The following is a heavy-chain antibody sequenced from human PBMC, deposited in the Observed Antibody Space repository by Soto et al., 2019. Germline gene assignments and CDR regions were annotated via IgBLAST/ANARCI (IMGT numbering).Heavy chain of an antibody. CDR3: ARGGGTTLAPLP. V-gene: IGHV1-2*02. CDR2: INPNSGAT. CDR1: GYTFTGYF. Sequence: ASLHVSCKASGYTFTGYFIHWVRQAPGQGLEWMGWINPNSGATKYAQKFQGRVTMTRDTSIRTAYMELSSLSSDDTAVYYCARGGGTTLAPLPWGQGTPVTV. D-gene: IGHD3-16*01. J-gene: IGHJ5*02.